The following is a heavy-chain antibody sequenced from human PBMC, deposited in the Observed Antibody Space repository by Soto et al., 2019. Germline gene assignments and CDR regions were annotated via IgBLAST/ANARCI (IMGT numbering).Heavy chain of an antibody. CDR1: GYSFTNYG. Sequence: QDQLVQSGVEVKKPGASVKVSCKASGYSFTNYGITWVRQAPGQGFEWMGWISAYNGNTNYAQKFQGRVTMTTDAPTSTAYLGLRSLRSDDTAVYYCARDRGVAPPVAGNTHYYYYMDVWGKGTTVTVSS. CDR3: ARDRGVAPPVAGNTHYYYYMDV. V-gene: IGHV1-18*01. D-gene: IGHD6-19*01. J-gene: IGHJ6*03. CDR2: ISAYNGNT.